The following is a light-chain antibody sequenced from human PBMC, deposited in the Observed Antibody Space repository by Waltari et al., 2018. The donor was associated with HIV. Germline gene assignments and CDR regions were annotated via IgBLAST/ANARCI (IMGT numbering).Light chain of an antibody. CDR3: NSYTTSSTLHVV. J-gene: IGLJ2*01. CDR2: DVS. Sequence: QSALTQPASVSGSPGQSITISCTGTSRDVGGYNYVSWYQHHPGKAPKLMIYDVSNRPSGVSNSLSGSKAGNTASLTICGLQAEDEADYYCNSYTTSSTLHVVFGGGTKLTVL. V-gene: IGLV2-14*03. CDR1: SRDVGGYNY.